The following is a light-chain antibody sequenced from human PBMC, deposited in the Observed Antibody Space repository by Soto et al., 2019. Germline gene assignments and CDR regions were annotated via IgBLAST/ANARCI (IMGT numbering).Light chain of an antibody. CDR1: QGISSY. CDR3: QQLNNYPFT. J-gene: IGKJ3*01. CDR2: AAS. Sequence: DIQLTQSPSFLSASVGDRVTITCRASQGISSYLAWYQQKPGKAPNLLIYAASTLQSGLPSRFSGSGSGTEFTLTISSLQPDDFATYYCQQLNNYPFTFGPGTKVDIK. V-gene: IGKV1-9*01.